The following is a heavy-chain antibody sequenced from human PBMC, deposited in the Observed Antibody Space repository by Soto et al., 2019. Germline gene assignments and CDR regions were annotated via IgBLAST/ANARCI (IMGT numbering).Heavy chain of an antibody. D-gene: IGHD4-17*01. Sequence: PSGTLSPTSTVSVCSLSSGGYYWSWIPTHPGKGLEWIGYIYYRGSTYYYPSLQSRVTISVDTSKNQFSLKLSSVTAADTAVYYCARVNTVTTIIDPWGQGTLVTVSS. CDR1: VCSLSSGGYY. J-gene: IGHJ5*02. CDR3: ARVNTVTTIIDP. CDR2: IYYRGST. V-gene: IGHV4-31*03.